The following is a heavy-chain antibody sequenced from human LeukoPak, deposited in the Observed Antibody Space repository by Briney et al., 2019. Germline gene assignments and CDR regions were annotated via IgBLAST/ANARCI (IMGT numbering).Heavy chain of an antibody. CDR3: AKASRYSSSSEWGYYYYGMDV. V-gene: IGHV3-30*18. D-gene: IGHD6-13*01. CDR2: ISYDGSNK. J-gene: IGHJ6*04. CDR1: GFTFSSYG. Sequence: AGGSLRLSCAASGFTFSSYGMHWVRQAPGKGLEWVAVISYDGSNKYYADSVKGRFTISRDNSKNTLYLQMNSLRAEDTAVYYCAKASRYSSSSEWGYYYYGMDVWGKGTTVTVSS.